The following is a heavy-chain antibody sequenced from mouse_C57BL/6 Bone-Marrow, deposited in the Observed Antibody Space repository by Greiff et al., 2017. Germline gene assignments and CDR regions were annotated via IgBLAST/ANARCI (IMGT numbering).Heavy chain of an antibody. CDR2: IWTGGGT. V-gene: IGHV2-9-1*01. D-gene: IGHD2-4*01. CDR3: ARKGDYDYDVLYYYAMDY. CDR1: GFSLTSYA. Sequence: QVQLKESGPGLVAPSQSLSITCTVSGFSLTSYAISWVRQPPGKGLEWLGVIWTGGGTNYNSALKSRLSISKDNSKSQVFLKMNSLQTDDTARYYCARKGDYDYDVLYYYAMDYWGRGTSVTVSS. J-gene: IGHJ4*01.